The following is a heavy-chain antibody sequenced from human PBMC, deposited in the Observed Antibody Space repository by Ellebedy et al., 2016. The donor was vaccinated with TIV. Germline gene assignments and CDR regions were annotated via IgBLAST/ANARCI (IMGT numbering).Heavy chain of an antibody. CDR1: GFTVSSNY. J-gene: IGHJ4*02. V-gene: IGHV3-53*01. D-gene: IGHD3-22*01. Sequence: PGGSLRLSCAVSGFTVSSNYMSWIRQAPGKGLEWVSVVYPDYSTYYADSVRGRFTISTDNSKNTLYLQIHSLRAEDTAMYYCARERVHPGGYDYWGRGTLVTVSS. CDR2: VYPDYST. CDR3: ARERVHPGGYDY.